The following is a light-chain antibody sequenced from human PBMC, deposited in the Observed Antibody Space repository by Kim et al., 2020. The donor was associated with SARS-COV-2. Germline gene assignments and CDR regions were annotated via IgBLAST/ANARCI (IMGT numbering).Light chain of an antibody. CDR2: DAS. J-gene: IGKJ4*01. V-gene: IGKV1-33*01. CDR3: QQYNNFIT. Sequence: LSASVGDRVTITCQASQDISNYLNWYQQKPGKAPILFIYDASKLERGVPPRFSGSGSGTDFTFTISSLQPEDIATYYCQQYNNFITFGGGTKVEI. CDR1: QDISNY.